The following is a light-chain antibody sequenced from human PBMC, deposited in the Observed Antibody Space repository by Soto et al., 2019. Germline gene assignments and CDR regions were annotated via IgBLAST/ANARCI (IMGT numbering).Light chain of an antibody. V-gene: IGKV1-9*01. CDR3: QQRNSWPPTFT. Sequence: DIQLTQSPSFLSASVGDRVTITCRASQTVSSYLVWYQQKPGKAPKVLITDASTLQSGVPSRFSGSGFGTEFTLTISSLEPEDFAVYYCQQRNSWPPTFTFGQGTRLEIK. CDR2: DAS. CDR1: QTVSSY. J-gene: IGKJ5*01.